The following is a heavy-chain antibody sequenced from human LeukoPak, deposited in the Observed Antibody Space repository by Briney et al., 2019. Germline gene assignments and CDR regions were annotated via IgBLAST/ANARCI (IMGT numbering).Heavy chain of an antibody. V-gene: IGHV3-30*02. CDR1: GFTFSSYG. CDR3: AKGNIAELPAAPYY. Sequence: PGGSLRLSCAASGFTFSSYGMHWVRQAPGKGLEWVALIGYDGTNEYYADSVKGRFTISRDNSKNTLYLQMNSLRAEDTALYYCAKGNIAELPAAPYYWGQGTLVTASS. CDR2: IGYDGTNE. D-gene: IGHD2-2*01. J-gene: IGHJ4*02.